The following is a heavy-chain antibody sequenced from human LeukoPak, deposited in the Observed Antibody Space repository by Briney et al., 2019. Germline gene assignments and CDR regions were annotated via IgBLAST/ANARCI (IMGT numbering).Heavy chain of an antibody. Sequence: GASVKVSCKASGYTFTGYYMHWVRQAPGRGLEWMGWINPNSGGTNYAQKFQGRVTMTRDTSISTAYMELSRLRSDDTAVYYCARVMSAYYYDSSGYYSDYWGQGTLVTVSS. D-gene: IGHD3-22*01. J-gene: IGHJ4*02. CDR2: INPNSGGT. CDR3: ARVMSAYYYDSSGYYSDY. CDR1: GYTFTGYY. V-gene: IGHV1-2*02.